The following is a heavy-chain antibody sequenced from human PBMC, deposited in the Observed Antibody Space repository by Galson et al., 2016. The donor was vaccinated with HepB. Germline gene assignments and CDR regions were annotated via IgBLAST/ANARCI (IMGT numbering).Heavy chain of an antibody. Sequence: SLRLSCAASGFTFGSYAMTWVRQAPGKGLEWVSLSSDSGSTTYYADSVKDRFTISRDNPKNTLYLQMNSLRAEDTAVYYCAKMGTRVITTYYFDYWGQGTLVTVSS. J-gene: IGHJ4*02. V-gene: IGHV3-23*01. CDR1: GFTFGSYA. D-gene: IGHD3-16*01. CDR2: SSDSGSTT. CDR3: AKMGTRVITTYYFDY.